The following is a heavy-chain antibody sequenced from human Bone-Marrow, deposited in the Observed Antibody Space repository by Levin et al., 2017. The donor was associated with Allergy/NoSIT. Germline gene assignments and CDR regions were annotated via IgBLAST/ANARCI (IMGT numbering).Heavy chain of an antibody. Sequence: GESLKISCAASGFTFNNYGMHWVRQAPGKGLEWVAAILYDGSSKYYGDSVKGRVTISRDNYKNTLYLQMNSLGAEDTAVYYCARQPGAELLWFGEGYMDVWGKGTSVTVSS. J-gene: IGHJ6*03. D-gene: IGHD3-10*01. CDR3: ARQPGAELLWFGEGYMDV. CDR1: GFTFNNYG. V-gene: IGHV3-33*01. CDR2: ILYDGSSK.